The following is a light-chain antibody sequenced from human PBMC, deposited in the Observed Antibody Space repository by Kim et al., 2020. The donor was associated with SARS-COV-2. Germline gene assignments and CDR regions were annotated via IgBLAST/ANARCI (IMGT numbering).Light chain of an antibody. CDR2: GKN. Sequence: AVGQTVRITCHGDSLRIYYASWYPQKPGQAPLLVMSGKNNRPSGIPDRFSGSNSGNTASLTITGAQAEDEADYYCNSRDSSANHYVFGTGTKVTVL. J-gene: IGLJ1*01. CDR1: SLRIYY. CDR3: NSRDSSANHYV. V-gene: IGLV3-19*01.